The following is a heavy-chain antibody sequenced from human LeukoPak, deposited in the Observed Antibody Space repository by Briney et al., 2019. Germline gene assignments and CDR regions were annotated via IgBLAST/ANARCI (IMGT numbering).Heavy chain of an antibody. CDR3: AREILGGFNPGAY. J-gene: IGHJ4*02. CDR2: IHRSGSP. V-gene: IGHV4-59*12. Sequence: SETLSLTCTVSLDSTTSNFWSWVREPPGKGLVWLGEIHRSGSPNYNPSLQSRVTISIDRSRNQIVLELSSVTAADTAVYYCAREILGGFNPGAYWGQGTLVTVSS. D-gene: IGHD1-14*01. CDR1: LDSTTSNF.